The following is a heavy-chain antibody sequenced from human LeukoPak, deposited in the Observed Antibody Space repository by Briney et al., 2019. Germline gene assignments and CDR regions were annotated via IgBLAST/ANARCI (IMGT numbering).Heavy chain of an antibody. J-gene: IGHJ5*02. Sequence: PSETLSLTCTVSGGSISSYYWSWIRQPPGKGLEWIGYIYYSGSTNYNPSLKSRVTISVDTSKNQFSLKLSSVTAADTAVYYCARDKGTSGSFDPWGQGTLVTVSS. CDR2: IYYSGST. V-gene: IGHV4-59*01. CDR3: ARDKGTSGSFDP. D-gene: IGHD6-25*01. CDR1: GGSISSYY.